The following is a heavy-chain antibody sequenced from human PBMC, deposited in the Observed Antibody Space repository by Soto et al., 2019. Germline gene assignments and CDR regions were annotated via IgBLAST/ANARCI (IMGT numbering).Heavy chain of an antibody. CDR2: FNPNSGGT. CDR3: ARVAYDFWIAANFDL. CDR1: GYTFTGYY. D-gene: IGHD3-3*01. Sequence: QVQLVQSGAEVKKPGASVKVSCKASGYTFTGYYMHWVRQATGQGLEWMGWFNPNSGGTNYAQKFQGRFTMTRDTSISTAYMEMSRLRSDATAVYYCARVAYDFWIAANFDLWGRGTLVTVSS. J-gene: IGHJ2*01. V-gene: IGHV1-2*02.